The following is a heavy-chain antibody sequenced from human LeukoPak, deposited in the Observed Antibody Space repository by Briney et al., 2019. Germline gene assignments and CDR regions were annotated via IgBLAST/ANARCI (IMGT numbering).Heavy chain of an antibody. V-gene: IGHV4-61*02. J-gene: IGHJ5*02. CDR2: IYTSGST. D-gene: IGHD3-3*01. CDR3: ARDNDFWSA. CDR1: GGSISSGSYY. Sequence: SETLSLTCTVSGGSISSGSYYWSWIRQPAGKGLEWIGRIYTSGSTNYNPSLKSRVTISVDASKNQFSLKLSSVTAADTAVYYCARDNDFWSAWGQGTLVTVS.